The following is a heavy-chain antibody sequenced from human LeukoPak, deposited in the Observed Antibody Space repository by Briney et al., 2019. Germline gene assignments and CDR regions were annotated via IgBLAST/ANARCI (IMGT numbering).Heavy chain of an antibody. CDR3: ATTRGGYWASPLDF. CDR2: INYSGTT. D-gene: IGHD5-12*01. CDR1: GGSISDYH. V-gene: IGHV4-59*01. Sequence: KPSETLSLTCTVSGGSISDYHCNWLRQAPEKGLEWIGYINYSGTTNYNPSLTSRVTISADTSKTQVSLMVRSVTAADTAVYYCATTRGGYWASPLDFWGQGILGTVSS. J-gene: IGHJ4*02.